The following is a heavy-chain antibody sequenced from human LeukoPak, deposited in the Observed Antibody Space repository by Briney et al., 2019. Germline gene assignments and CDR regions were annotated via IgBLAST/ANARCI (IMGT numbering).Heavy chain of an antibody. CDR2: INHNSGAT. Sequence: GASLKVSCKASGYTFTGYYMHWVRQAPGQGLEWMGWINHNSGATNYAQKFQGRVTMTRDTSISTAYMELSRLRSDDTAVYYCARDREWLVQRYWFDPWGQGTLVTVSS. D-gene: IGHD6-19*01. J-gene: IGHJ5*02. CDR3: ARDREWLVQRYWFDP. V-gene: IGHV1-2*02. CDR1: GYTFTGYY.